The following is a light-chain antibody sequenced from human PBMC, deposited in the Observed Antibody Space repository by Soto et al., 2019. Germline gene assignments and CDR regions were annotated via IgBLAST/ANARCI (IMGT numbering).Light chain of an antibody. CDR2: AAS. Sequence: DIQMTQSPSAVSASVGDRVTITCRASQGISGWLAWYQQKPGKAPKLLIYAASNLQSGVPSRLIGSGSGTDFTLTISSLQPEDFAAYYCQQANSFPYTFGQGTKLEI. CDR3: QQANSFPYT. CDR1: QGISGW. J-gene: IGKJ2*01. V-gene: IGKV1-12*01.